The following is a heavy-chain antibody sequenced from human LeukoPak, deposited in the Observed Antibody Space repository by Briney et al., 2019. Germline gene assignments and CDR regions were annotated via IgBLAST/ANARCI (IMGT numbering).Heavy chain of an antibody. V-gene: IGHV3-21*04. CDR1: GFTFSSYS. CDR2: ISSSSSYI. J-gene: IGHJ4*02. D-gene: IGHD3-22*01. Sequence: GGSLRLSCAASGFTFSSYSMNWVRQAPGKGLEWVSSISSSSSYIYYADSMKGRFTISRDNAKNSLYLQMNSLRAEDTALYYCAKVRREGYDRSSFDYWGQGTLVTVSS. CDR3: AKVRREGYDRSSFDY.